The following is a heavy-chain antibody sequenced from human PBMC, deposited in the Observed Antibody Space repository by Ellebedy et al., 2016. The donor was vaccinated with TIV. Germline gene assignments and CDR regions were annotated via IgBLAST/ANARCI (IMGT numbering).Heavy chain of an antibody. J-gene: IGHJ4*02. CDR3: ARRSIEVAGTLDY. D-gene: IGHD6-19*01. V-gene: IGHV5-51*01. CDR2: IYPGDSDT. Sequence: VESLKISCKGSGYSFTTYWIGWVRQMSGKGLEWMGIIYPGDSDTRYSPSFQGQVTISADKSIGTAYLQWSSLKASDTAMYYCARRSIEVAGTLDYWGQGTLVTVSS. CDR1: GYSFTTYW.